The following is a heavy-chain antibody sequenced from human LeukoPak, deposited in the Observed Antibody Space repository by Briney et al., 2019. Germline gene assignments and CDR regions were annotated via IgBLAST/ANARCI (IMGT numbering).Heavy chain of an antibody. D-gene: IGHD3-22*01. CDR2: INHNGST. V-gene: IGHV4-34*01. CDR3: ARGQPPTDTSGYQYDY. J-gene: IGHJ4*02. Sequence: SETQSLTCAVYGGSFSDCYWSGIRQPPRKGREWIGEINHNGSTHYNPSLKSRVTISVDTSKNQFSLKVSSVTAADTAVYYCARGQPPTDTSGYQYDYWGQGTLVTVSS. CDR1: GGSFSDCY.